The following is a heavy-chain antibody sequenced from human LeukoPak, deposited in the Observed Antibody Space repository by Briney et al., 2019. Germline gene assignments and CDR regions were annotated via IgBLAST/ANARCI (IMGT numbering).Heavy chain of an antibody. V-gene: IGHV4-59*08. Sequence: SETLSLTCTVSGGSISSYYWSWIRQPPGKGLEWIGYIYYSGSTNYNPSLKSRVTISVDTSKNQFSLKLSSVTAADTAVYYCARRRGYSGYYYMDVWGKGTTVTVSS. CDR2: IYYSGST. D-gene: IGHD3-10*01. CDR3: ARRRGYSGYYYMDV. J-gene: IGHJ6*03. CDR1: GGSISSYY.